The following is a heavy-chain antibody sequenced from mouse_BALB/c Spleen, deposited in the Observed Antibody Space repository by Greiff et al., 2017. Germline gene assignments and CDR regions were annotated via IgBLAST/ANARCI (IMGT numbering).Heavy chain of an antibody. J-gene: IGHJ4*01. CDR1: GFTFTDYY. D-gene: IGHD2-13*01. Sequence: EVKLMESGGGLVQPGGSLRLSCATSGFTFTDYYMSWVRQPPGKALEWLGFIRNKANGYTTEYSASVKGRFTISRDNSQSILYLQMNTLRAEDSATYYCARDEYGDYVKDAMDYWGQGTSVTVSS. V-gene: IGHV7-3*02. CDR2: IRNKANGYTT. CDR3: ARDEYGDYVKDAMDY.